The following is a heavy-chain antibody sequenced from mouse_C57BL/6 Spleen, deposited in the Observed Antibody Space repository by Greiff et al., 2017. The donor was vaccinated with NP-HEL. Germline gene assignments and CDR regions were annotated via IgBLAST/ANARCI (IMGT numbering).Heavy chain of an antibody. CDR2: IRNKANNHAT. Sequence: EVKVEESGGGLVQPGGSMKLSCAASGFTFSDAWMDWVRQSPEKGLEWVAEIRNKANNHATYYAESVKGRFTISRDDSKSSVYLQMNSLRAEDSGIYYCTGGSSYWYFDVWGTGTTVTVSS. D-gene: IGHD1-1*01. J-gene: IGHJ1*03. V-gene: IGHV6-6*01. CDR1: GFTFSDAW. CDR3: TGGSSYWYFDV.